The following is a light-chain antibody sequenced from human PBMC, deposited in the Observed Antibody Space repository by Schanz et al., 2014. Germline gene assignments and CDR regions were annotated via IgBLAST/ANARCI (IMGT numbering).Light chain of an antibody. J-gene: IGKJ2*02. CDR3: QEYNSHPCT. CDR1: QSISSW. Sequence: DIQMTQSPSTLSASVGDRVTITCRASQSISSWLAWYQQKPGKAPNLLIYKASSLESGVPSRFSGSGSGTEFTLTISCLQPDDFATYYCQEYNSHPCTFGQGTKLEIK. CDR2: KAS. V-gene: IGKV1-5*03.